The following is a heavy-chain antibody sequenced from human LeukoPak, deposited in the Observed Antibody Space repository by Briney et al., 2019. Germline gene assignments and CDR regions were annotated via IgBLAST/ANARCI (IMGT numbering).Heavy chain of an antibody. J-gene: IGHJ4*02. CDR1: GGSFSGYY. V-gene: IGHV4-34*01. CDR3: ARSSSPSDYGGAGDY. Sequence: SETLSLTCAVYGGSFSGYYWSWIRQPPGKGLEWIGEINHSGSTNYNPSLKSRVTISVDTSKNQFSLKLSSVTAADTAVYYCARSSSPSDYGGAGDYWGQGTLVTVFS. D-gene: IGHD4-23*01. CDR2: INHSGST.